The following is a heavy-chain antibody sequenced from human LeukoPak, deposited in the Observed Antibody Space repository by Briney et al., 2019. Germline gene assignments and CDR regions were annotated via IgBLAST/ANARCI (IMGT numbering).Heavy chain of an antibody. CDR3: ARDSGTIKVKGYFDY. J-gene: IGHJ4*02. CDR1: GGTFSSYA. D-gene: IGHD5-24*01. Sequence: SVKVSCKASGGTFSSYAISWVRQAPGQGLEWMGRIIPIFGAANYAQKFQGRVTITTDESTSTAYMELSSLRSEDTAVYYCARDSGTIKVKGYFDYWGQGTLVTVSS. V-gene: IGHV1-69*05. CDR2: IIPIFGAA.